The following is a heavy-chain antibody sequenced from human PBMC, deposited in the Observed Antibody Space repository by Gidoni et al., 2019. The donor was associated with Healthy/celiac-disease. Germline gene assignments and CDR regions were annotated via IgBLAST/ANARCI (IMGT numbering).Heavy chain of an antibody. Sequence: QLQLQESCPGLVKPSETLSLTCTVSGGSISSSSYYWGWIRQPPGKGLEWIGSIYYSGSTYYNPSLKSRVTISVDTSKNQFSLKLSSVTAADTAVYYCARGYSSSRTFFDYWGQGTLVTVSS. CDR3: ARGYSSSRTFFDY. D-gene: IGHD6-13*01. CDR2: IYYSGST. J-gene: IGHJ4*02. CDR1: GGSISSSSYY. V-gene: IGHV4-39*01.